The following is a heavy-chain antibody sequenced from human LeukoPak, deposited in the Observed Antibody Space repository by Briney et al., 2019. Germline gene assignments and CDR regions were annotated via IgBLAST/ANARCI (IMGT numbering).Heavy chain of an antibody. CDR2: VNQFGSEK. V-gene: IGHV3-7*01. D-gene: IGHD3-3*01. CDR1: GFTFDDYG. Sequence: GGSLRLSCPASGFTFDDYGMSWVRPAPGKGLEWVANVNQFGSEKYYVDSVKGRFTISRENAKTSLYLQMNSLRADDTAVYYCASSYYGFWNWGQGTLVTVSS. CDR3: ASSYYGFWN. J-gene: IGHJ4*02.